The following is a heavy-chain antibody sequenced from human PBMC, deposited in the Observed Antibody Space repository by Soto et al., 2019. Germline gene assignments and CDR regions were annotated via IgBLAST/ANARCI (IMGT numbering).Heavy chain of an antibody. CDR2: IWYDGSNK. J-gene: IGHJ5*02. Sequence: QVPLVESGGGVVQPGRSLRLSCAASGFTFSSYGMHWVRQAPGKGLEWVAVIWYDGSNKYYADSVKGRFTISRDNSKNTLYLQMNSLRAEDTAVYYCAREYQPKGWFDPWGQGTLVTVSS. D-gene: IGHD2-2*01. V-gene: IGHV3-33*01. CDR1: GFTFSSYG. CDR3: AREYQPKGWFDP.